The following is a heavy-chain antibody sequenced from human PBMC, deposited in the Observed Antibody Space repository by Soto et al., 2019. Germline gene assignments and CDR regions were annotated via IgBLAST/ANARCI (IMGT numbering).Heavy chain of an antibody. J-gene: IGHJ6*03. CDR3: ARVGGARCSSTSCYRLGYYYYYMDV. CDR2: INHSGST. Sequence: QVQLQQWGAGLLKPSETLSLTCAVYGGSFSGYYWSWIRQPPGKGLEWIGEINHSGSTNYNPSLKGRVTISVDTSKNQFSLKLSSVTAADTAVYYCARVGGARCSSTSCYRLGYYYYYMDVWGKGTTVTVSS. D-gene: IGHD2-2*02. V-gene: IGHV4-34*01. CDR1: GGSFSGYY.